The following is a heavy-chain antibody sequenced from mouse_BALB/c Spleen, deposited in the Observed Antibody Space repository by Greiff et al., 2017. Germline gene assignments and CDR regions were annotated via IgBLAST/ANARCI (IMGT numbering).Heavy chain of an antibody. V-gene: IGHV1-4*02. Sequence: QVQLQQSAAELARPGASVKMSCKASGYTFTSYTMHWVKQRPGQGLEWIGYINPSSGYTEYNQKFKGKTTLTADKSSSTAYMQLSSLTSEDSAVYYCARSTTVVATNYWGQGTTLTVSS. CDR2: INPSSGYT. CDR3: ARSTTVVATNY. J-gene: IGHJ2*01. CDR1: GYTFTSYT. D-gene: IGHD1-1*01.